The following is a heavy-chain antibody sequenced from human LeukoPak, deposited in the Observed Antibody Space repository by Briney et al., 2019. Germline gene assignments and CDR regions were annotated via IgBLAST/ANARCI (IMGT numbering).Heavy chain of an antibody. V-gene: IGHV3-33*01. D-gene: IGHD1-1*01. J-gene: IGHJ4*02. Sequence: GGSLRLSCAASGFIFSNDAMHWVRQAPGKGLEWVAFIWFDGSNKHYADSVKGRFTISRDNSEDTLYLQMNSLRAEDTAVYYCARDPSGSGFAFDSWGQGALVTVSS. CDR3: ARDPSGSGFAFDS. CDR1: GFIFSNDA. CDR2: IWFDGSNK.